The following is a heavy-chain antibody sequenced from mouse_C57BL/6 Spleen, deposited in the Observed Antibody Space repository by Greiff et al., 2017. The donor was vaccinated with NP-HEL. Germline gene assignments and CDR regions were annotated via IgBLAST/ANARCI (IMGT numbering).Heavy chain of an antibody. CDR2: IYPGSGST. CDR1: GYTFTSYW. J-gene: IGHJ2*01. CDR3: ARRSYYSNPVDY. V-gene: IGHV1-55*01. D-gene: IGHD2-5*01. Sequence: VQLQQPGAELVKPGASVKMSCKASGYTFTSYWITWVKQRPGQGLEWIGDIYPGSGSTNYNEKFKSKATLTVDTSSSTAYMQLSSLTSEDSAVYYCARRSYYSNPVDYWGQGTTLTVSS.